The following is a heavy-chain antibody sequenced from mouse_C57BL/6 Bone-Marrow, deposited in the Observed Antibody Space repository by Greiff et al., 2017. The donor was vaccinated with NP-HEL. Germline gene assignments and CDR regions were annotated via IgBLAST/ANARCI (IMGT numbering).Heavy chain of an antibody. CDR3: APNWGFDY. J-gene: IGHJ2*01. Sequence: QVQLQQSGPELVKPGASVKISCKASGYAFSSSWMHWVKQRPGKGLEWIGRIYPGDGDTNYNGKFKGKATLTADKSSSTAYMQLSSLTSEDSAVYFCAPNWGFDYWGQGTTLTVSS. CDR1: GYAFSSSW. V-gene: IGHV1-82*01. D-gene: IGHD4-1*01. CDR2: IYPGDGDT.